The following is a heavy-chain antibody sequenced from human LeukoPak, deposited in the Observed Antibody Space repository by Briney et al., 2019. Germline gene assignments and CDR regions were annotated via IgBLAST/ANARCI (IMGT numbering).Heavy chain of an antibody. D-gene: IGHD1-7*01. CDR1: EFTFNKYW. CDR2: IKQDGSEK. CDR3: ARDDLDNWNSYYFDY. V-gene: IGHV3-7*01. Sequence: GGSLRLSCAVSEFTFNKYWMSWVRQAPGKGLEWVATIKQDGSEKDYVDSVKGRFTISRDNAKKSLYLQMNSLRAEDTAVYYCARDDLDNWNSYYFDYWGQGTLVTVSS. J-gene: IGHJ4*02.